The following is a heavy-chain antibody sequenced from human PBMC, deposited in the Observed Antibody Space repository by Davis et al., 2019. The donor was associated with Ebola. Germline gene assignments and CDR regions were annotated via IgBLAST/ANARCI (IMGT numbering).Heavy chain of an antibody. D-gene: IGHD6-13*01. V-gene: IGHV3-9*01. CDR3: AKDYSSSPHGMDV. Sequence: SLKISCTASGFTFDDYAMHWVRQAPGKGLEWVSSISWNSGTIGYADSVKGRFTISRDNAKNSLYLQMNSLRAEDTALYYCAKDYSSSPHGMDVWGQGTTVTVSS. CDR2: ISWNSGTI. J-gene: IGHJ6*02. CDR1: GFTFDDYA.